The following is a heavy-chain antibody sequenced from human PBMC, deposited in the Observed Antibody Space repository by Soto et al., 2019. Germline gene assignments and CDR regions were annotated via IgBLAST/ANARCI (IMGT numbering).Heavy chain of an antibody. Sequence: SSETLSLTCTVSGGSIYRSGYYWGWIRQPPGRGLEWIGNIDYNGVTYSNPSLKSRVTISRDTSKNQFSLKLTSVTAADTALYYCGKVLVGATGHTDSDSWGPGTLVTVSS. CDR3: GKVLVGATGHTDSDS. CDR2: IDYNGVT. J-gene: IGHJ4*02. D-gene: IGHD2-15*01. CDR1: GGSIYRSGYY. V-gene: IGHV4-39*01.